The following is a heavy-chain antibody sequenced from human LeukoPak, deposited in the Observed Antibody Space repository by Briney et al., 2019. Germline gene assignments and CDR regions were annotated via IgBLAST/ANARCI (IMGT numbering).Heavy chain of an antibody. D-gene: IGHD3-10*01. J-gene: IGHJ5*02. CDR1: GFTFSSYA. CDR2: ISYDGSNK. CDR3: ARASYPMARFLEIDP. V-gene: IGHV3-30*04. Sequence: PGRSLRLSCAASGFTFSSYAMHWVRQAPGKGLEWVAVISYDGSNKYYADSVKGRFTISRDNSKNTLYLQMNSLRAEDTAVYYCARASYPMARFLEIDPWSQGTLVTVSS.